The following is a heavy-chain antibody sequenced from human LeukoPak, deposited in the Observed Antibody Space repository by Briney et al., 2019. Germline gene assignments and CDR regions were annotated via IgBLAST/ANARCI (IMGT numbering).Heavy chain of an antibody. CDR1: GFTISSYD. CDR3: ASSPSYSSSWYALDS. D-gene: IGHD6-13*01. J-gene: IGHJ4*02. V-gene: IGHV3-13*01. CDR2: VGTTGDT. Sequence: GGSLRLSCAASGFTISSYDMHWVRQATGKGLEWVSAVGTTGDTYYSQSVRGRFTISRENAKNSLFLQMNSLRAGDAAVYFCASSPSYSSSWYALDSWGQGTLVTVSS.